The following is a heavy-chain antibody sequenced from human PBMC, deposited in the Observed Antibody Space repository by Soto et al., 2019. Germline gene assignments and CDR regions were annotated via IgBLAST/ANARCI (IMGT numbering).Heavy chain of an antibody. Sequence: EVQLVESGGGLVQPGGSLRLSCAASGFTFTTYWMTWVRQTPGKGLEWVANIKHDGSETHYVDSVKGRFTISRDNAKNSLFLQMNRLRADDTAVYYCARGYSISNWGQGTLVTGPS. CDR3: ARGYSISN. CDR2: IKHDGSET. CDR1: GFTFTTYW. D-gene: IGHD5-18*01. J-gene: IGHJ4*02. V-gene: IGHV3-7*04.